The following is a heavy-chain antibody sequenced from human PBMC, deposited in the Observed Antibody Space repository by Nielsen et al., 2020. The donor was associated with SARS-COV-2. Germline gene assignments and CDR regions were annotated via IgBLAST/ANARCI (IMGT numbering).Heavy chain of an antibody. CDR3: TSPHTWGGGYGMDV. CDR2: IIPILGIA. CDR1: GGTFSSYA. D-gene: IGHD7-27*01. J-gene: IGHJ6*02. V-gene: IGHV1-69*04. Sequence: SVKVSCKASGGTFSSYAISWVRQAPGQGLEWMGRIIPILGIANYAQKFQGRVTITADKSTSTAYMELSSLRSEDTAVYYCTSPHTWGGGYGMDVWGQGTTVTVSS.